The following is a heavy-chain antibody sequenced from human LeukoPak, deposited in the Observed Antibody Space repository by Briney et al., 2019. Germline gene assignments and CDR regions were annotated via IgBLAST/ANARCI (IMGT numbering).Heavy chain of an antibody. CDR1: GYTFSIYW. Sequence: GESLKISCKASGYTFSIYWIGWVRQMPGKDLGWMGIIYPADSDTRYSPSFQGQVTISADKSINTAYLQWSSLKASDTALYYCARHIQGYSVDYWGQGTLVTVSS. D-gene: IGHD5-12*01. V-gene: IGHV5-51*01. CDR2: IYPADSDT. CDR3: ARHIQGYSVDY. J-gene: IGHJ4*02.